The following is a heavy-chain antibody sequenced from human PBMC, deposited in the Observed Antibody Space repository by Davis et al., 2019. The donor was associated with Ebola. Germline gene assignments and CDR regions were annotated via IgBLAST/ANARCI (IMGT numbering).Heavy chain of an antibody. J-gene: IGHJ5*02. Sequence: PSETLSLTCTVSDGSISSYYWSWIRQPPGKGLEWIGYIYYSGSTNYNPSLKSRVTISVDTSKNQFSLKLSSVTAADTAVYYCARDGPPSDMVRYNNWFDPWGQGTLVTVSS. CDR1: DGSISSYY. D-gene: IGHD3-10*01. CDR2: IYYSGST. CDR3: ARDGPPSDMVRYNNWFDP. V-gene: IGHV4-59*12.